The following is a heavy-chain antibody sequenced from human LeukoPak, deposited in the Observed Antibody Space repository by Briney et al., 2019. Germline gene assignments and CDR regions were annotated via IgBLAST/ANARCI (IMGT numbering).Heavy chain of an antibody. Sequence: GGSLRLSCAASGFTVSSSNYMNWVRQAPGKGLEWVSGIYTGGTTYYTDSVKGGFTISRDNPNNTLYLQMHSLRAEDTAVYYCAREISRFGIWGQGTLVTVSS. V-gene: IGHV3-66*01. D-gene: IGHD3-16*01. CDR3: AREISRFGI. J-gene: IGHJ4*02. CDR1: GFTVSSSNY. CDR2: IYTGGTT.